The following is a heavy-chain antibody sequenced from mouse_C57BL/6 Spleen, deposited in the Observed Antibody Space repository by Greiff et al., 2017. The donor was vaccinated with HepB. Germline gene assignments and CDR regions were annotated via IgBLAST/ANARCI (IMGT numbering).Heavy chain of an antibody. CDR2: ILPGSGST. CDR3: GRYLIYDSSYDWYFDG. CDR1: GYTFTGYW. D-gene: IGHD1-1*01. J-gene: IGHJ1*03. Sequence: VQLQQSGAELMKPGASVKLSCKATGYTFTGYWIEWVKQRPGHGLEWIGEILPGSGSTNYNEKFKGKATFTADTSSNTAYMQLSSLTTEDSAIYYWGRYLIYDSSYDWYFDGWGTGTTVTVSS. V-gene: IGHV1-9*01.